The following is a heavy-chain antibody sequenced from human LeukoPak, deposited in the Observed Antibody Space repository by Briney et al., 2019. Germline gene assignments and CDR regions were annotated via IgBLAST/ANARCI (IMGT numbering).Heavy chain of an antibody. Sequence: GGSLRLSCAASGFTFSESWMSCVRQAPGKGREWGANMNQDGSEKDYVDSVKGRFTITRDNARKSLYLQMSSLRVEDTAVYYCATYSHWVAGDVWGQGTTVTVSS. CDR3: ATYSHWVAGDV. J-gene: IGHJ6*02. D-gene: IGHD3-16*01. CDR1: GFTFSESW. CDR2: MNQDGSEK. V-gene: IGHV3-7*01.